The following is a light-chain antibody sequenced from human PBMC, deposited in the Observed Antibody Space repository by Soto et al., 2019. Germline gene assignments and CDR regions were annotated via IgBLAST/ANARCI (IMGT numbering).Light chain of an antibody. J-gene: IGKJ4*01. CDR3: QQCGSSPLT. Sequence: EIVLTQSPGTLSLSPGERATLSCRASQSVSSSYLAWYQQKPGQAPRLLIYGASSRATGIPDRFSGSGSGTHVTLTISRLEPEDFAVYYCQQCGSSPLTFGGGTKVEIK. CDR2: GAS. V-gene: IGKV3-20*01. CDR1: QSVSSSY.